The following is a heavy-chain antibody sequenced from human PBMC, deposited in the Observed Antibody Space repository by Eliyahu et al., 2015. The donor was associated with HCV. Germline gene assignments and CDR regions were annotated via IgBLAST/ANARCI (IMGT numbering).Heavy chain of an antibody. D-gene: IGHD1-26*01. CDR1: GFTFDDYA. J-gene: IGHJ3*02. Sequence: EVQLVESGGGLVQPGRSLRLSCAASGFTFDDYAXHWVRQAPGKGLEWVSGISWNSGRTAYAASVKGRFTISRDSAKNSLYLQMNSLREEDTALYYCAKDGSIVGATGVWGAFDMWGQGTMVTVSS. CDR3: AKDGSIVGATGVWGAFDM. V-gene: IGHV3-9*01. CDR2: ISWNSGRT.